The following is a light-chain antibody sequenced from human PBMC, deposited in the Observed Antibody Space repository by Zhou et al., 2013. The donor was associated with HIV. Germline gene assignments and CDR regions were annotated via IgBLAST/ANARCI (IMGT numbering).Light chain of an antibody. Sequence: EIVMTQSPATLSVSPGERATLSCRASQIVSSNLAWYQQKPGQAPRLLIYDASTRATGIPGRVSGSGSGTEFTLTISSLQSEDSAVYYCQQYNNWPLTFGGGTKVEIK. J-gene: IGKJ4*01. CDR3: QQYNNWPLT. V-gene: IGKV3-15*01. CDR1: QIVSSN. CDR2: DAS.